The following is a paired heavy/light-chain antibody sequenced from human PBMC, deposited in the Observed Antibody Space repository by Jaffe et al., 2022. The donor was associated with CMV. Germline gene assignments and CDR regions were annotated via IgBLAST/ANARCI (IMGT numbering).Heavy chain of an antibody. Sequence: QVQLVESGGGLVKPGGSLRLSCAASGFTFSDYYMGWIRQAPGKGLEWVSYISTTGSTTDYADSLKGRFTISRDNAKNSLYLHMNSLRAEDTAVYYCARELRCFDYWGPGTLVTVSS. CDR3: ARELRCFDY. D-gene: IGHD2-8*01. CDR2: ISTTGSTT. J-gene: IGHJ4*02. V-gene: IGHV3-11*01. CDR1: GFTFSDYY.
Light chain of an antibody. Sequence: DIVMTQSPDSLAVSLGERATINCKSSQSVLYSSNNKNYLAWYQQKPGQPPKLLFYWASTRESGVPDRFSGSGSGTDFTLTISSLQAEDVAVYYCQQHYTSRTFGQGTKVEIK. CDR3: QQHYTSRT. CDR2: WAS. CDR1: QSVLYSSNNKNY. V-gene: IGKV4-1*01. J-gene: IGKJ1*01.